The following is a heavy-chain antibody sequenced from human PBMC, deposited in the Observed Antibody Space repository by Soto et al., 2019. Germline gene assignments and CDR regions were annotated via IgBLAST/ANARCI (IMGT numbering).Heavy chain of an antibody. D-gene: IGHD3-22*01. J-gene: IGHJ4*02. CDR3: AAGDSSGYYGG. CDR1: GFTFTSSS. Sequence: QMQLVQSGPEVKKPGTSVNVSCKASGFTFTSSSVQWVRQARGQRLEWIGWITVGTGNTNYAQKFQERVTITRDMSTSTAYMELSNLRSEDTALYYCAAGDSSGYYGGWGQGTQVTVSS. CDR2: ITVGTGNT. V-gene: IGHV1-58*01.